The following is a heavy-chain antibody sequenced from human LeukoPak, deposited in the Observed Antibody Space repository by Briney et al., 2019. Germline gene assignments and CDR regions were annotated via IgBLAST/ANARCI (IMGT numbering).Heavy chain of an antibody. J-gene: IGHJ4*02. D-gene: IGHD3-9*01. CDR1: GFTFSSYA. V-gene: IGHV3-23*01. CDR2: ISGSGGST. Sequence: GGSLRLSCAASGFTFSSYAMSWVRQAPGKGLEWVSAISGSGGSTYYADSVKGRFTISRDNSKNTLYLQMNSLRAEDTAVYYCAKARDQDYDILTGYYSAGRAFDYWGQGTLVTVSS. CDR3: AKARDQDYDILTGYYSAGRAFDY.